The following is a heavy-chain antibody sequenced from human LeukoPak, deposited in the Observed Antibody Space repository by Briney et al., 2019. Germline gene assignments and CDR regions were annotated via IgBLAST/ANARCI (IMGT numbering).Heavy chain of an antibody. D-gene: IGHD3-3*01. CDR1: AGSISSYY. Sequence: SQTLSLTCPVAAGSISSYYWSWIRQPPGKGLEWLGYIYYSGSTNYNPSLTSRVTISVDTSKNQFSLKLSSVTAADTAVYYCARLSRFLEWSNWFDHWGQGTLVTVSS. CDR3: ARLSRFLEWSNWFDH. J-gene: IGHJ5*02. CDR2: IYYSGST. V-gene: IGHV4-59*08.